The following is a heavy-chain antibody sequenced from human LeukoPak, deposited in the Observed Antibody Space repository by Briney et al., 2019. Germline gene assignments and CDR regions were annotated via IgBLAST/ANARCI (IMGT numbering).Heavy chain of an antibody. J-gene: IGHJ5*02. CDR2: INHSGST. Sequence: SETLSLTCAVYGGSFSGYYWSWIRQPPGKGLEWIGEINHSGSTNYNPSLKSRVTISVDTSKNQFSLKLSSVTAADTAVYYCARGGDSKGSDPWGQGTLVTVSS. CDR3: ARGGDSKGSDP. V-gene: IGHV4-34*01. CDR1: GGSFSGYY. D-gene: IGHD4-11*01.